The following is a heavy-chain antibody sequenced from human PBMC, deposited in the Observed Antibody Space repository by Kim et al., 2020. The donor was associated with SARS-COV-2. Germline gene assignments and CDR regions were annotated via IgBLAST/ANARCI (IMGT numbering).Heavy chain of an antibody. CDR3: AKEMATYYYYSYGMDV. Sequence: DSVKGRFTISRDNSKNTLYLQMNSLRAEDTAVYYCAKEMATYYYYSYGMDVWGQGTTVTVSS. V-gene: IGHV3-30*02. D-gene: IGHD5-12*01. J-gene: IGHJ6*02.